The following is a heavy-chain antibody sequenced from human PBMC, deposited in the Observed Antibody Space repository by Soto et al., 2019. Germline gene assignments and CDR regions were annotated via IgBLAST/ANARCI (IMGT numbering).Heavy chain of an antibody. V-gene: IGHV1-18*04. D-gene: IGHD2-2*02. J-gene: IGHJ6*02. CDR1: GYTFTSYG. Sequence: GASVKVSGKASGYTFTSYGISWVRQAPGQGLEWMGWISAYNGNTNYAQKLQGRVTMTTNTSTSTAYMELRSLRSDDTAVYYCARDRDIVVVPAAISNYYYGMDVWGQGTTVTVSS. CDR2: ISAYNGNT. CDR3: ARDRDIVVVPAAISNYYYGMDV.